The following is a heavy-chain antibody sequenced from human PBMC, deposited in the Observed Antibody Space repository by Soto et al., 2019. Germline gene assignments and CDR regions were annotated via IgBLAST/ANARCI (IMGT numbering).Heavy chain of an antibody. D-gene: IGHD5-12*01. Sequence: SGPTLVNPTQTLTLTSTFSGFSLSTSGVGVGWFRQPPGKALEWLALSYWNDDKRYSPSLKSRLTITKDTSKNQVVLTMTNMDPVDTATYYCARHRREWLRPNNWFDPWGQGTLVTVSS. V-gene: IGHV2-5*01. CDR2: SYWNDDK. CDR3: ARHRREWLRPNNWFDP. CDR1: GFSLSTSGVG. J-gene: IGHJ5*02.